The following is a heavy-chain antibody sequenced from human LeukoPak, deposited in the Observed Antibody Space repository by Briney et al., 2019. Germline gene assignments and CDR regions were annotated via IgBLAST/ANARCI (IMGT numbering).Heavy chain of an antibody. V-gene: IGHV3-21*01. CDR1: GFTFSSYS. D-gene: IGHD4-11*01. CDR2: ISSSSSYI. CDR3: ARDKGNHDYSHYVGPFDY. J-gene: IGHJ4*02. Sequence: KPGGSLRLSCAASGFTFSSYSMNWVRQAPGKGLEWVSSISSSSSYIYYADSVKGRFTISRDNAKNSLYLQMNSLRAEDTAVYYCARDKGNHDYSHYVGPFDYWGQGTLVTVSS.